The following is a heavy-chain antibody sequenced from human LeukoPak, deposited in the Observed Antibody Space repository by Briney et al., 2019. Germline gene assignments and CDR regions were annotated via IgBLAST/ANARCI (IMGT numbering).Heavy chain of an antibody. CDR1: GFTFTRYA. CDR3: AKLVGTGTAPNDY. V-gene: IGHV3-23*01. CDR2: ITAAGDNT. D-gene: IGHD1-1*01. Sequence: PGGSLRLSCAGSGFTFTRYAMPWVRQAPGKGLEWVSVITAAGDNTDYAESVKGRFTISRDNSKNTVSLQMNSLRADDTGVYFCAKLVGTGTAPNDYGGQGTLVTVSS. J-gene: IGHJ4*02.